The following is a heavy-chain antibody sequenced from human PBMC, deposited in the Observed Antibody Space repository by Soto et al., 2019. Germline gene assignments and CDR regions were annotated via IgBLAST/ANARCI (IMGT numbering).Heavy chain of an antibody. CDR3: ARVKGSGWHFDY. CDR2: IYYSGST. Sequence: SETLSLTCTVSCGSISSYYWSWIRQPPGKGLEWIGYIYYSGSTNYNPSLKSRVTISVDTSKNQFSLKLSSVTAADTAVYYCARVKGSGWHFDYWGQGTLVTVSS. D-gene: IGHD6-19*01. V-gene: IGHV4-59*01. CDR1: CGSISSYY. J-gene: IGHJ4*02.